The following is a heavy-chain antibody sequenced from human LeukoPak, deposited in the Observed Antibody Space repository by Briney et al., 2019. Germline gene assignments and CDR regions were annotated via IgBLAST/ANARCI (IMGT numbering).Heavy chain of an antibody. CDR3: AKDIEITMVRGVILPFDY. CDR2: ISGSGGST. CDR1: GFTFSSYG. V-gene: IGHV3-23*01. D-gene: IGHD3-10*01. J-gene: IGHJ4*02. Sequence: QSGGSLRLSCAASGFTFSSYGMSWVRQAPGKGLEWVSAISGSGGSTYYADSVKGRFTISRDNSKNTLYLQMNSLRAEDTAVYYCAKDIEITMVRGVILPFDYWGQGTLVTVSS.